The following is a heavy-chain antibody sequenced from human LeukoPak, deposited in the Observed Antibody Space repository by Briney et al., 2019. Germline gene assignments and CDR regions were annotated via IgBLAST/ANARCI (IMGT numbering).Heavy chain of an antibody. J-gene: IGHJ3*02. CDR3: ARDPKKYYDFWSGYLDAFDI. Sequence: PGGSLRLSCAACGFTFSSYWMSWVRQAPGKGLEWVANIKQDGSEKYYVDSVKGRFTISRDNAKNSLYLQMNSLRAEDTAVYCCARDPKKYYDFWSGYLDAFDIWGQGTMVTVSS. D-gene: IGHD3-3*01. CDR1: GFTFSSYW. V-gene: IGHV3-7*01. CDR2: IKQDGSEK.